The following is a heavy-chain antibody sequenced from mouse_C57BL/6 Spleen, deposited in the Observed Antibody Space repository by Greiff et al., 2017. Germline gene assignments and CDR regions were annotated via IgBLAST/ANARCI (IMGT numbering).Heavy chain of an antibody. D-gene: IGHD4-1*01. CDR3: TTLTGTGYFDV. CDR2: IDPENGDT. J-gene: IGHJ1*03. CDR1: GFNIKDDY. Sequence: EVQLQQSGAELVRPGASVKLSCTASGFNIKDDYMHWVKQRPEQGLEWIGWIDPENGDTEYASKFQGKATITADTSSTTAYLQLSSLTSEDAAVYYCTTLTGTGYFDVWGTGTTVTVSS. V-gene: IGHV14-4*01.